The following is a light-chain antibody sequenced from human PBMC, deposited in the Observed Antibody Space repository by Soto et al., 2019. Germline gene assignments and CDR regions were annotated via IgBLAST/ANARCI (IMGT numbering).Light chain of an antibody. V-gene: IGLV2-14*01. Sequence: QSVLTQPASVSGSPGQSITISCTGTSSDVAGYNHVSWYQHHPGKAPKLMIYEVTKRPSGVSNRFSGSKSGDTASLTISGLQADDEADYYCQTSDSGLFGLIFGTGTKLTVL. J-gene: IGLJ1*01. CDR1: SSDVAGYNH. CDR3: QTSDSGLFGLI. CDR2: EVT.